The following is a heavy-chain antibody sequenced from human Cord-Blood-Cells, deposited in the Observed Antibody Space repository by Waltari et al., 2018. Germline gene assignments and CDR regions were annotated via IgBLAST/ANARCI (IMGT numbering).Heavy chain of an antibody. D-gene: IGHD6-6*01. Sequence: EVQLVESGGGLVKPGGPLKLSCSAHGFTSSDSAMHWVRQDSGKGLEWVGRIRSKANSYATAYAASVKGRFTISRDDSKNTAYLQMNSLKTEDTAVYYCTSAQQLVDYWGQGTLVTVSS. J-gene: IGHJ4*02. CDR1: GFTSSDSA. CDR3: TSAQQLVDY. CDR2: IRSKANSYAT. V-gene: IGHV3-73*01.